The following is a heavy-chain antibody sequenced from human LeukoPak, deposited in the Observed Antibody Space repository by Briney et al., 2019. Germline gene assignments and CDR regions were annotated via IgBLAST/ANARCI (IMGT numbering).Heavy chain of an antibody. J-gene: IGHJ4*02. Sequence: GGSLRLSCAASGFIFSTYCMHWVRQAPGKGPMWVSRICPDGTVTNHADSVKARFIISRDNARNTVYLQMNSLRVEDTAVYYCVRDFRSADYWGQGTLVTVSS. CDR3: VRDFRSADY. CDR1: GFIFSTYC. V-gene: IGHV3-74*01. CDR2: ICPDGTVT.